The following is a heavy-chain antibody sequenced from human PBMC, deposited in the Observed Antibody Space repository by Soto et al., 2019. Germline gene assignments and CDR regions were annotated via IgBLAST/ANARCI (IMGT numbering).Heavy chain of an antibody. CDR2: ISGSGGST. Sequence: GGSLRLSCAASGFTFSSYAMSWVRQAPGKGLEWVSAISGSGGSTYYADSVKGRFTISRDNSKNTLYLQMNSLRAEDTAVYYCAKDPNSGWYFAHDYWGQGALVTVSS. V-gene: IGHV3-23*01. D-gene: IGHD6-19*01. CDR3: AKDPNSGWYFAHDY. J-gene: IGHJ4*02. CDR1: GFTFSSYA.